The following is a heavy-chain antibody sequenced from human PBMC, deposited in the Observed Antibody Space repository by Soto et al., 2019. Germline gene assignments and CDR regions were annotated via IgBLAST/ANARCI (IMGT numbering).Heavy chain of an antibody. CDR2: IYPGDSDT. J-gene: IGHJ4*02. CDR1: GYSFTSYW. Sequence: GESLKISCKGSGYSFTSYWIGWVRQMPGRGLEWMGIIYPGDSDTRYSPSFQGQVAISADKSISTAYLQWSSLKASDTAMYYCARLTDVDIVATLHFDYWGQGTLVTVSS. D-gene: IGHD5-12*01. V-gene: IGHV5-51*01. CDR3: ARLTDVDIVATLHFDY.